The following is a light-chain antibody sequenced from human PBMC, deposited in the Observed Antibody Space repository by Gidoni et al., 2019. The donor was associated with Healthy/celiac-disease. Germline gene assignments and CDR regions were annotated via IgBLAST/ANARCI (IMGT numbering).Light chain of an antibody. V-gene: IGKV3-15*01. CDR1: QCVSSN. Sequence: EIVMTQSPATLSVSPGERATLSCRASQCVSSNLSWYQQKPGQAPRLLIYGASTRATGIPARFSGSGSGTEFTLPISSLQSEDFSVYYCQQYNNWPYTFGQGTKLEIK. CDR3: QQYNNWPYT. J-gene: IGKJ2*01. CDR2: GAS.